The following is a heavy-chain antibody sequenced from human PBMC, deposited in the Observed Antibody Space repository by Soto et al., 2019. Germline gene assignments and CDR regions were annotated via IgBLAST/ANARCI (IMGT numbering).Heavy chain of an antibody. CDR1: GGSFSGHS. CDR3: STRAYDTNGYYRFDP. V-gene: IGHV4-34*01. J-gene: IGHJ5*01. CDR2: INHSGRV. D-gene: IGHD3-22*01. Sequence: PSATLSLTCAVYGGSFSGHSWTWIRPSPGKGLDWIGDINHSGRVNYSPSLKSRVTISLDTSKNQFSLTLSAVTAADTAMYYCSTRAYDTNGYYRFDPWGQGTLVTVST.